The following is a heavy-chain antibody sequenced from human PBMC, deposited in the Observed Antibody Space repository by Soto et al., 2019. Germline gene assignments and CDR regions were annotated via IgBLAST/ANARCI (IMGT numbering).Heavy chain of an antibody. CDR2: IYTSGST. D-gene: IGHD6-13*01. V-gene: IGHV4-4*07. CDR1: GGSISSYY. CDR3: AGEAYSRDYFDY. Sequence: SETLSLSCTVSGGSISSYYWSWIRQPAGKGLEWIGRIYTSGSTNYNPSLKSRVTMSVDTSKNQFSLKLSSVTAADAAVYYCAGEAYSRDYFDYCGQALLVSVSS. J-gene: IGHJ4*02.